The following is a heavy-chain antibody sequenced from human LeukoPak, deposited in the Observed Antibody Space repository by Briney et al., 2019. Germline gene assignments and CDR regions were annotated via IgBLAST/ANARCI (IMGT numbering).Heavy chain of an antibody. J-gene: IGHJ3*02. CDR3: ATRVTADSYEAFDI. Sequence: PGGSLRLSCAVSGGTFSAYWMAWVRQSPGKGLEWVAEINEDGSVKYYVDSMKGRFTISRDNAKNSLFLEMNSLRAEDTALYYCATRVTADSYEAFDIWGQGTMLTVSS. CDR1: GGTFSAYW. V-gene: IGHV3-7*01. D-gene: IGHD6-13*01. CDR2: INEDGSVK.